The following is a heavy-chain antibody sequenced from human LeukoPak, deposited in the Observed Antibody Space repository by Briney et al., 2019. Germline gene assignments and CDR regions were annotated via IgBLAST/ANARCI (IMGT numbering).Heavy chain of an antibody. D-gene: IGHD2-21*02. CDR1: SGSISSSNW. CDR2: IYHHAGA. J-gene: IGHJ4*02. Sequence: SETLSLTCAVSSGSISSSNWWSWVRQPPGKGLEWIGEIYHHAGANYNPSLKSRVTISVDKSKNQFSLKLNSVTAADTAVYYCARDQWLLLAYWGQGALVTVSS. V-gene: IGHV4-4*02. CDR3: ARDQWLLLAY.